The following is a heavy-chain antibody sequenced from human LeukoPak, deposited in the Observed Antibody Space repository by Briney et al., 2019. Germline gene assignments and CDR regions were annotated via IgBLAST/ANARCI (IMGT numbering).Heavy chain of an antibody. Sequence: KPSETLSLTCAVYGGSFSGYYWSWIRQPPGKGLEWIGEINHSGSTNYNPSLKSRVTISVDTSKNQFSLKLSSVTAADTAVYYCARGRSSWYYYNIRDNYFDYWGQGTLVTVSS. D-gene: IGHD6-13*01. CDR1: GGSFSGYY. V-gene: IGHV4-34*01. CDR2: INHSGST. J-gene: IGHJ4*02. CDR3: ARGRSSWYYYNIRDNYFDY.